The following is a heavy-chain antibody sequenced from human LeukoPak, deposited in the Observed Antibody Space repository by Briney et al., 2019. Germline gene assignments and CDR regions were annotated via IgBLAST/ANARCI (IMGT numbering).Heavy chain of an antibody. Sequence: GGSLRLSCAASGFTFSSYSMNWVRQAPGKGLEWVSSISSGSSYIYYADSVKGRFTISRDNAKNSLYLQMNSLRAEDTAVYYCAKPGSNYDSSGRTLEFSYWGQGTLVTVSS. J-gene: IGHJ4*02. V-gene: IGHV3-21*04. CDR3: AKPGSNYDSSGRTLEFSY. CDR1: GFTFSSYS. D-gene: IGHD3-22*01. CDR2: ISSGSSYI.